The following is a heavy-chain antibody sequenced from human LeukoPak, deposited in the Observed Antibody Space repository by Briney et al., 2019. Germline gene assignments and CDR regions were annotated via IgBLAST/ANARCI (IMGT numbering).Heavy chain of an antibody. CDR1: GGSISSSSYY. V-gene: IGHV4-39*01. J-gene: IGHJ4*02. CDR3: ATSSDGYNNY. Sequence: SETLSLTCTVSGGSISSSSYYWGWIRQPPGKGLEWIGSIYYSGSTYYNPSLKSRVTISVDTSKNQFSLKLSSVTAADTAVYCCATSSDGYNNYWGQGTLVTVSS. D-gene: IGHD5-24*01. CDR2: IYYSGST.